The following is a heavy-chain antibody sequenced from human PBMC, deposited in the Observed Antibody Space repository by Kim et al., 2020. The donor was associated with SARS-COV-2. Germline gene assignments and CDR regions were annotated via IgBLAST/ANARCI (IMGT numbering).Heavy chain of an antibody. CDR3: ARLYSSTWYFDY. Sequence: YDDPALMSRVTSSVDTSKNEFSVDLTSVTAADTAVYYCARLYSSTWYFDYWGQGILVTVSS. J-gene: IGHJ4*02. D-gene: IGHD2-2*01. V-gene: IGHV4-39*01.